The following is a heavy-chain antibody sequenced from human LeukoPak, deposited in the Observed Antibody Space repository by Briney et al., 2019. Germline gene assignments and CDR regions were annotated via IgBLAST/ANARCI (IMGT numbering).Heavy chain of an antibody. CDR1: GFTFSSYA. D-gene: IGHD6-6*01. V-gene: IGHV3-48*04. CDR2: ISSSSSTI. J-gene: IGHJ4*02. CDR3: ARDRPLGAARPLPLRDY. Sequence: GGSLRLSCAASGFTFSSYAMSWVRQAPGKGLEWVSAISSSSSTIYYADSVKGGFTISRDNATNSLYLQINSLRAEDTAVYYCARDRPLGAARPLPLRDYWGQGTLVTVSS.